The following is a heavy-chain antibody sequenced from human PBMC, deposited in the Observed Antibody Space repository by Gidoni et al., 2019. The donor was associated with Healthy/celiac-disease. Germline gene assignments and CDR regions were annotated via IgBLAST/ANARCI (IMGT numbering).Heavy chain of an antibody. CDR3: ARGGSMVRGVNGY. D-gene: IGHD3-10*01. J-gene: IGHJ4*02. CDR1: GYTFTGYY. Sequence: QVQLVQSGAEVKKPGASVTVCCKDSGYTFTGYYMHWVRQDPGQGLEWMGRINPNSGGTDYAQKFQGRVTMTRNTSISTAYMELSRLRSDDTAVYYCARGGSMVRGVNGYWGQGTLVTVSS. CDR2: INPNSGGT. V-gene: IGHV1-2*06.